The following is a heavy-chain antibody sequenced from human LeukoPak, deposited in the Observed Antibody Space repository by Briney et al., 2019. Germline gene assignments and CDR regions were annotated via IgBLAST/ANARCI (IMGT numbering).Heavy chain of an antibody. D-gene: IGHD2-8*01. V-gene: IGHV4-59*12. Sequence: PSETLCLTRAVSGDSHRLYYRRWVPHPPGKGREGRGYLYYSGGTNYNPSLTSRVTLSVETSKNQFSLKLSPVTAADTAVYYCARDWAIGYFTKGVCRTDSFYIRGQGTMGTVSS. CDR2: LYYSGGT. J-gene: IGHJ3*02. CDR1: GDSHRLYY. CDR3: ARDWAIGYFTKGVCRTDSFYI.